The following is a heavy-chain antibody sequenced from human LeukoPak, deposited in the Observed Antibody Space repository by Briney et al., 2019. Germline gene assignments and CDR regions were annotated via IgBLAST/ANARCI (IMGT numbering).Heavy chain of an antibody. CDR1: GFTFSSFA. Sequence: GGSLRLSCAASGFTFSSFAMTWVRQAPGKGLEWVSVVSYRSGSGTFYADSVKGRFTISRDNSKNTLYLQMNSLTAEDTAVYYCAKIALGIAVKGGFDPWGQGTLVTVSS. CDR2: VSYRSGSGT. CDR3: AKIALGIAVKGGFDP. D-gene: IGHD6-19*01. J-gene: IGHJ5*02. V-gene: IGHV3-23*05.